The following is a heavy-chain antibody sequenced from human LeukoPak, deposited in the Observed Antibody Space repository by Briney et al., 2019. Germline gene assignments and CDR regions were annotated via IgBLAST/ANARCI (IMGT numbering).Heavy chain of an antibody. CDR2: INHSGST. J-gene: IGHJ6*03. CDR3: ARSSGYSYPKSYYYYMDV. V-gene: IGHV4-34*01. CDR1: GFTFSNAW. Sequence: TGGSLRLSCAASGFTFSNAWMSWVRQAPGKGLEWVGEINHSGSTNYNPSLKSRVTISVDTSKNQFSLKLSSVTAADTAVYYCARSSGYSYPKSYYYYMDVWGKGTTVTISS. D-gene: IGHD5-18*01.